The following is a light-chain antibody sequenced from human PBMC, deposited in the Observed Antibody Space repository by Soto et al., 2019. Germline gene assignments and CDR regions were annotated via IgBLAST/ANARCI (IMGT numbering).Light chain of an antibody. J-gene: IGKJ4*01. CDR1: QDISDF. V-gene: IGKV1-33*01. CDR3: RQYDNIPLT. CDR2: DAS. Sequence: DFQMTQSPSSLSASVGDRVTITCKASQDISDFLHWYQQQPGAATKLLIYDASNLQAGRPLRFSGSGSGTDFTFTISSLQPVDVATCYCRQYDNIPLTFGGGTKLDSK.